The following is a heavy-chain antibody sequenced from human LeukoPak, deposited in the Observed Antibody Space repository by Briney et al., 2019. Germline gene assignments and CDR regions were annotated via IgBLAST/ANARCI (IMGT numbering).Heavy chain of an antibody. CDR3: AREYYDILPGFGSLSS. D-gene: IGHD3-9*01. CDR2: ISAYNGNT. CDR1: GYTFTSYG. J-gene: IGHJ4*02. Sequence: GASVKVSCKASGYTFTSYGISWVRQAPGQGLEWMGWISAYNGNTNYAQKLQGRVTMTTDTSTSTAYMELRSLRSDDTAVYYCAREYYDILPGFGSLSSWGQGTLVTVSS. V-gene: IGHV1-18*01.